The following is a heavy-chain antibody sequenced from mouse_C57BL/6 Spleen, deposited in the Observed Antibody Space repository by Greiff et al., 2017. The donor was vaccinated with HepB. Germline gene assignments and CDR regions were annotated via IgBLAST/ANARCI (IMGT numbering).Heavy chain of an antibody. CDR1: GFSFNTYA. CDR3: VRRRAYYYGSSYGYFDV. J-gene: IGHJ1*03. D-gene: IGHD1-1*01. Sequence: VRRGGAGGGLVQPKWAVRVSCAASGFSFNTYAMNWVRQAPGKGLEWVARIRSKSNNYATYYADSVKDRFTISRDDSESMLYLQMNNLKTEDTAMYYCVRRRAYYYGSSYGYFDVWGTGTTVTVSS. CDR2: IRSKSNNYAT. V-gene: IGHV10-1*01.